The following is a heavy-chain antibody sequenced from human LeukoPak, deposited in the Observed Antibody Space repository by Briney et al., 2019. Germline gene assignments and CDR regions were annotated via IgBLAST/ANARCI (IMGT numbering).Heavy chain of an antibody. CDR2: IIPIFGTA. V-gene: IGHV1-69*05. CDR1: GGTFSSYA. D-gene: IGHD1-26*01. CDR3: ARDARAFGGSLDY. J-gene: IGHJ4*02. Sequence: SVKVSCKASGGTFSSYAISWVRQAPGQGLEWMGGIIPIFGTANYAQKFQGRVTITTDESTSTAYMELSSLRSEDTAVYYCARDARAFGGSLDYWGQGTLVTVSS.